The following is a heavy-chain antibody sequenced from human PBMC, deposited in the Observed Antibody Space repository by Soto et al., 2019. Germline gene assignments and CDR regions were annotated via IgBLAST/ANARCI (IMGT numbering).Heavy chain of an antibody. CDR1: GFTFNKYA. J-gene: IGHJ5*02. V-gene: IGHV3-23*01. CDR3: AKDRPGDYSAEAPKGDWFDP. CDR2: IGGGGSI. Sequence: RGSLSLSCAASGFTFNKYAMTWVRQAPGKGLEWVSTIGGGGSIYYADSVKGRFTISRDNSKNTLYLQMNSLGAEDTAVYYCAKDRPGDYSAEAPKGDWFDPWGQGTLVTVSS. D-gene: IGHD4-17*01.